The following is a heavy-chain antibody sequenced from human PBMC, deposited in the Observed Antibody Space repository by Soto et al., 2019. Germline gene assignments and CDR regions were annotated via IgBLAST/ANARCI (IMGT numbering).Heavy chain of an antibody. V-gene: IGHV1-18*01. CDR2: ISAHNGNT. J-gene: IGHJ4*02. D-gene: IGHD1-1*01. CDR3: ARGRYGDY. CDR1: GYDFTTYG. Sequence: QVHLVQSGAEVKKPGASVKVSCKASGYDFTTYGITWVRQAPGQGLEWMAWISAHNGNTDYAQKLQGRVTVTRDTSTSTAYMELRSLRSDDTAVYYCARGRYGDYWGQGALVTVSS.